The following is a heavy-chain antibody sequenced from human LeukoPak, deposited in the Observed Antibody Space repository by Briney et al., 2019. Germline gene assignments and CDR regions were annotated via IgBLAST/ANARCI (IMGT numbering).Heavy chain of an antibody. CDR2: IYYSGST. J-gene: IGHJ5*02. CDR1: GFTFSNAW. V-gene: IGHV4-59*01. CDR3: AREVAWFDP. D-gene: IGHD2-15*01. Sequence: PGGSLRLSCAASGFTFSNAWMSWVRQPPGKGLEWVGYIYYSGSTNYNPSLKSRVTISVDTSKNQFSLKLSSVTAADTAVYYCAREVAWFDPWGQGTLVTVSS.